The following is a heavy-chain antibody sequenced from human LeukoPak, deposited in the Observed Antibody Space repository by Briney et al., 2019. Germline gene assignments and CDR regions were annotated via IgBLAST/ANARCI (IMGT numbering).Heavy chain of an antibody. J-gene: IGHJ5*02. CDR3: ARDKGDYGDYVANWFDP. V-gene: IGHV3-21*01. CDR1: GSIFSTYT. CDR2: ISSSSNYI. Sequence: GGSLRLSCAASGSIFSTYTMNWVRQAPGKGLEWVSSISSSSNYIFYADSVKGRFTISRDNAKNSLYLQMNSLRAEDTAVYYCARDKGDYGDYVANWFDPWGQGTLVTVSS. D-gene: IGHD4-17*01.